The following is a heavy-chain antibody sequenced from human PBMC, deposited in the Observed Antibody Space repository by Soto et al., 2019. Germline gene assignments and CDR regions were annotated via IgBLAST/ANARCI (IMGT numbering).Heavy chain of an antibody. J-gene: IGHJ4*02. Sequence: PSETLSLTCAVYGGSFSGYYWSWIRQPPGKGLEWIGEINHSGSTNYNPSLKSRVTISVDTPKNQFSLKLSSVTAADTAVYYCARGRYNWNYWGQGTLVTAPQ. V-gene: IGHV4-34*01. CDR1: GGSFSGYY. CDR2: INHSGST. D-gene: IGHD1-20*01. CDR3: ARGRYNWNY.